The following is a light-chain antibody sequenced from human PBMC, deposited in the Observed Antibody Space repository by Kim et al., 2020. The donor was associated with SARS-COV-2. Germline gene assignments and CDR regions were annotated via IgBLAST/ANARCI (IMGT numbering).Light chain of an antibody. Sequence: ASVGDRVTITCRASRDISHYFAWFQQKPGEAPKLLIYAASALHSEVPSRFSGSGSGTDFTLTISSLQPEDVATFYCQSYNSAPWTFGQGTKVDIK. J-gene: IGKJ1*01. V-gene: IGKV1-27*01. CDR3: QSYNSAPWT. CDR1: RDISHY. CDR2: AAS.